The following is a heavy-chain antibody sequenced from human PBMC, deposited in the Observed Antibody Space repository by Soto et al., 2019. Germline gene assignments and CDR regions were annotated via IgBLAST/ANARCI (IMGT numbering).Heavy chain of an antibody. CDR3: ARDQYAVGGDF. J-gene: IGHJ4*02. D-gene: IGHD1-26*01. Sequence: QVQLVQSGAEVKKPGASVKVSCKASGYTFTDYGVSWVRQAPGQGLEWMGWINTYNGKTNYAPKVQARVTMTTDTSTTTAYMELRSLKSDDTAVSFCARDQYAVGGDFWGQGTLVTVSS. CDR2: INTYNGKT. CDR1: GYTFTDYG. V-gene: IGHV1-18*01.